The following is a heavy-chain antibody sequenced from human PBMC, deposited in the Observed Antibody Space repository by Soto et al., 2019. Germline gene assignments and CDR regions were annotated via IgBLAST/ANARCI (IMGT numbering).Heavy chain of an antibody. CDR2: ISGSGGNT. CDR1: TFAFTSFA. D-gene: IGHD6-6*01. CDR3: AKFDSTSSFYYLYGLDV. Sequence: EVQLLESGGGLVQPGGSLRLSCAGSTFAFTSFAMSWVRQAPGKGLAWVADISGSGGNTYYAASVKGRFTISRDNSKYTLYLEMNRLRAADTALYYCAKFDSTSSFYYLYGLDVWGRGTTVIVSS. V-gene: IGHV3-23*01. J-gene: IGHJ6*02.